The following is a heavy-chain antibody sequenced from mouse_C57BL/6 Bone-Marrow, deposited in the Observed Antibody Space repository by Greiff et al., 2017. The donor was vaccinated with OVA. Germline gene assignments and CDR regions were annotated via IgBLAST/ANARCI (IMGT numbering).Heavy chain of an antibody. CDR1: GFTFNTYA. D-gene: IGHD2-9*01. J-gene: IGHJ2*01. CDR3: VREALLWLRPNYFDY. V-gene: IGHV10-3*01. Sequence: DVHLVESGGGLVQPKGSLKLSCAASGFTFNTYAMHWVRQAPGKGLEWVARIRSKSSNYATYYADSVKDRFTISRDDSQSMLYLQMNNLKTEDTAMYYCVREALLWLRPNYFDYWGQGTTLTVSS. CDR2: IRSKSSNYAT.